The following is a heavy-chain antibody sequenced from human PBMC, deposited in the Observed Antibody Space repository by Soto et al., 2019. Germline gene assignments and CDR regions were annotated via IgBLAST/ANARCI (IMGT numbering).Heavy chain of an antibody. D-gene: IGHD1-7*01. Sequence: QVQLVQAGAEVKKPGSSVKVSCKASGVTFSSYAISWVRQAPGQGLEWMGGIIPIFDTADYAQKFQGRVTITADESTSTAYMELSSLRSEDTAVYYCASHGITGTWVYYYGMDVWGQGTTVTVSS. J-gene: IGHJ6*02. CDR1: GVTFSSYA. CDR3: ASHGITGTWVYYYGMDV. CDR2: IIPIFDTA. V-gene: IGHV1-69*12.